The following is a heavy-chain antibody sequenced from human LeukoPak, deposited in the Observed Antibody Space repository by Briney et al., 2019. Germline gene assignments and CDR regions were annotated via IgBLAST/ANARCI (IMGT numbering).Heavy chain of an antibody. D-gene: IGHD4-23*01. Sequence: GGSLRLSCAASGFTFRNYYMHWVRQAPGKGLVWVSRIASDGSSTTYADSVKGRFSISRDNAKNTLYLQMNSLRVEDTAVYYCARGRPHGNDYWGQGTLVTVSS. CDR1: GFTFRNYY. J-gene: IGHJ4*02. V-gene: IGHV3-74*01. CDR3: ARGRPHGNDY. CDR2: IASDGSST.